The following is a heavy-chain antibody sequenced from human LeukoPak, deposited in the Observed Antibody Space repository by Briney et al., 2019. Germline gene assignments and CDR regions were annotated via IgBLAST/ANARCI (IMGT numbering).Heavy chain of an antibody. CDR1: GGSISSGSYY. Sequence: SQTLSLTCTVSGGSISSGSYYWSWIRQPAGKGLEWIGRIYTSGSTNYNPYLKSRVTISLDTSKNQFSLKLSSVTAADTAVYYCANSIDFDYGDYYFDYWGQGALVTISS. J-gene: IGHJ4*02. V-gene: IGHV4-61*02. CDR2: IYTSGST. CDR3: ANSIDFDYGDYYFDY. D-gene: IGHD4-17*01.